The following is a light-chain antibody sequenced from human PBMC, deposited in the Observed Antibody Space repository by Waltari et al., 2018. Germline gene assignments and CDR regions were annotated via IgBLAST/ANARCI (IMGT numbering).Light chain of an antibody. CDR1: QSISGW. CDR2: EAS. J-gene: IGKJ2*01. V-gene: IGKV1-5*03. Sequence: DIQMTQSPSTLSASVGDRVTITCRASQSISGWLAWYQQKPGKAPKLLLYEASSLESGVPSRFSGSGSGTEFTLTVSSLQPDDFATYYCLQYDSYSYTFGQGTKLEIK. CDR3: LQYDSYSYT.